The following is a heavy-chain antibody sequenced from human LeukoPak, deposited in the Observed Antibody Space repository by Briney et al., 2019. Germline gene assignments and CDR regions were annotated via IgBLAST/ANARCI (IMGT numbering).Heavy chain of an antibody. CDR1: GFTFSNAR. CDR3: STGGRRESDSSGFYLFYYGMDV. CDR2: IKSTTDGGTT. V-gene: IGHV3-15*01. D-gene: IGHD3-22*01. Sequence: NPGGSLRLSCAASGFTFSNARMNWVRQAPGKGLEWVGRIKSTTDGGTTDSAAPVKGRFTISRDDSKNTLYLQMDSLKTEDTAVYYCSTGGRRESDSSGFYLFYYGMDVWGQGTTVTVSS. J-gene: IGHJ6*02.